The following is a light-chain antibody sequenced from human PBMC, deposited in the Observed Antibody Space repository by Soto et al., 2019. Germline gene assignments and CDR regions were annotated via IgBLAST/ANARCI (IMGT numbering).Light chain of an antibody. J-gene: IGKJ4*01. CDR3: QQYGILHG. V-gene: IGKV1-33*01. CDR2: DAS. CDR1: QDSSNS. Sequence: DIQMTQSPSSLSASVGDRVTITCHANQDSSNSLNWYQQKPGKAPKLLIYDASNLETEVPSRFSGSGSGTDFTFTISRLQPEDIATYYCQQYGILHGFGGGTKVEIK.